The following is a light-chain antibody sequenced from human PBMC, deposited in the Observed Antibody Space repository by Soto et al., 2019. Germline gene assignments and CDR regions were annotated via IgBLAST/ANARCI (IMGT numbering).Light chain of an antibody. V-gene: IGKV3-11*01. Sequence: EIVLTQSPATLSLSPGERATLSCRASQSVSRYLAWYQQKPGQAPRLLIYDASNRATGVPARFSGSGSGTDFTLTISSLEPEDFAVYYCQQRSNWPPYSVGGANKVEIK. CDR3: QQRSNWPPYS. CDR2: DAS. CDR1: QSVSRY. J-gene: IGKJ4*01.